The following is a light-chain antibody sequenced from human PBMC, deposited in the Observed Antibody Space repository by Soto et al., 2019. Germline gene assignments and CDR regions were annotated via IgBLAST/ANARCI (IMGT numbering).Light chain of an antibody. Sequence: EIVMMQSPATLSVSQGERATLSCRASQSVSSNLAWYQQKPRQAPRLLIYGASTRATGIPARFSGSGSGTEFTLTISSLQSEDLAVYYCQQYNNWPSTVGQGTKLDIK. V-gene: IGKV3-15*01. CDR1: QSVSSN. CDR2: GAS. CDR3: QQYNNWPST. J-gene: IGKJ5*01.